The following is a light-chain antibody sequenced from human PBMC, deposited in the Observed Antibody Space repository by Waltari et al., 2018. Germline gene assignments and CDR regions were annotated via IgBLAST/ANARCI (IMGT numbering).Light chain of an antibody. CDR3: QQYKDLPRT. CDR1: QAISIY. V-gene: IGKV1-33*01. J-gene: IGKJ1*01. CDR2: DAS. Sequence: DSQMTPSPSSMSASVGDRVSIPCQASQAISIYFGWYQQKPTKAPKVLIYDASNLETGVPSRFTGSRSGTDFTFTISSLQPEDIATYYCQQYKDLPRTFGQGTKVEIK.